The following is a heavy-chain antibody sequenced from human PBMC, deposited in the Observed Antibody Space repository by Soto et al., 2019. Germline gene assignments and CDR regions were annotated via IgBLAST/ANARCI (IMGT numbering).Heavy chain of an antibody. CDR1: GYTFTSYD. D-gene: IGHD3-9*01. V-gene: IGHV1-8*01. J-gene: IGHJ3*02. CDR3: ARGRLLRYFEWLLFGDAFDI. Sequence: QVQLVQSGAEVKKPGASVKVSCKASGYTFTSYDINWVRQATGQGLEWMGWMNPNSGNTGYAQKFQGRVTLTRNTAISTAYMELSSLRSEDTAVYYCARGRLLRYFEWLLFGDAFDIWGQGTMVTVSS. CDR2: MNPNSGNT.